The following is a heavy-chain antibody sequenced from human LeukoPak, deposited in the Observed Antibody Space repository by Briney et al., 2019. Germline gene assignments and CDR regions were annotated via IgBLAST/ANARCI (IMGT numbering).Heavy chain of an antibody. V-gene: IGHV4-59*12. CDR2: IYYSGST. Sequence: SETLSLTCTVSGGSIGSYYWSWIRQPPGKGLEWIGYIYYSGSTNYNPSLKSRVTISVDTSKNQFSLKLSSVTAADTAVYYCARGSLGPRLNVWGQGTLVTVSS. CDR3: ARGSLGPRLNV. CDR1: GGSIGSYY. J-gene: IGHJ4*02. D-gene: IGHD1-1*01.